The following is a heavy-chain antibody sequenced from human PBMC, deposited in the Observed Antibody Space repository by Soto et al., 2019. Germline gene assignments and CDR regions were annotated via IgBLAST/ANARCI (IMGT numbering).Heavy chain of an antibody. CDR2: INHSGGT. V-gene: IGHV4-34*01. Sequence: PSETLSLTCAVYGGSFSAYYWSWIRQPPGKGLEWIGEINHSGGTSYNPSLKSRVTISVDTSKSQFSLKLTSVTAADRAVYYCARGSVDTVDSRGFYDYWGQGLPVTVSS. J-gene: IGHJ4*02. D-gene: IGHD3-22*01. CDR3: ARGSVDTVDSRGFYDY. CDR1: GGSFSAYY.